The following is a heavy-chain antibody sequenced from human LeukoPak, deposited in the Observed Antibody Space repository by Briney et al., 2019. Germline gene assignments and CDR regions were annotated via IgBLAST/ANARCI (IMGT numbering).Heavy chain of an antibody. V-gene: IGHV4-31*03. Sequence: TLSLTCTVSGDSITSGSYYWAWIRQHPGKGLEWIGYIYYTGGTHYNPSLKSRLTISVDTSEIHFSLKLSSVTAADTAIYFCARAPGAFDIWGQGTMVTVSS. CDR2: IYYTGGT. J-gene: IGHJ3*02. CDR3: ARAPGAFDI. CDR1: GDSITSGSYY.